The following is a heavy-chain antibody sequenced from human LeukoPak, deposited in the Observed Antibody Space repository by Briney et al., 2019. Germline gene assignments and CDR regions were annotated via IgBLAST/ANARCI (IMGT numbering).Heavy chain of an antibody. D-gene: IGHD1-14*01. CDR1: GGSFSAYS. J-gene: IGHJ4*02. CDR3: ARGFSGFWQFDY. CDR2: INYTGDSDTGTT. V-gene: IGHV4-34*01. Sequence: SETLSLTCAVSGGSFSAYSWYWIRQPPQRGLEWIGAINYTGDSDTGTTNYSPSLESRVTISVDTSKNQYSPHIRSVTAADTGVYYCARGFSGFWQFDYWGQGILVTVSS.